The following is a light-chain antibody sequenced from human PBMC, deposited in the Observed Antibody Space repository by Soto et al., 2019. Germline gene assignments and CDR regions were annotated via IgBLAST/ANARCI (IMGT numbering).Light chain of an antibody. V-gene: IGKV3-20*01. CDR1: QSVSRSY. J-gene: IGKJ3*01. Sequence: EIVLTQSPGTLSLSPGERATLSCRASQSVSRSYLAWYQQKPGQAPRLLIYGASSRATGIPDRFSGIGSGTDFPLTISKLEPEDSAVYYCQQYNGSPPFTFGPGTKVDIK. CDR3: QQYNGSPPFT. CDR2: GAS.